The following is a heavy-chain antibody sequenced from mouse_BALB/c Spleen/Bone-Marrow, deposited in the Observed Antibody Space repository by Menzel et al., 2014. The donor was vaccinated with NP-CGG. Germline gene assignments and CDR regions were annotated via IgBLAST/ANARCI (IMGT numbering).Heavy chain of an antibody. Sequence: VQLQQSGAELVKPGASVRLGCTASGFNIQDTYMHWVKQRSDQGLEWIGRIDPANGNAKHDPKFQGKAAITADTSSNTTYLQLSSLTSEDTAVYYCAIYFSIDYWGQGTTLTVSS. V-gene: IGHV14-3*02. CDR1: GFNIQDTY. CDR3: AIYFSIDY. CDR2: IDPANGNA. D-gene: IGHD2-3*01. J-gene: IGHJ2*01.